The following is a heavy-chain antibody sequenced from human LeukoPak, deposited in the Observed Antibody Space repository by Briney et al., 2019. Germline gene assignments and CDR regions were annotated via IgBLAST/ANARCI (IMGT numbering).Heavy chain of an antibody. V-gene: IGHV3-30*02. CDR2: IRYDGSNK. CDR1: GFTFSSYG. J-gene: IGHJ4*02. CDR3: ARSYYDFWSGYENYYFDY. D-gene: IGHD3-3*01. Sequence: GGSLRLSCAASGFTFSSYGMHWVRQAPGKGLEWVAFIRYDGSNKYYADSVKGRFTISRDNAKNSLYLQMNSLRAEDTAVYYCARSYYDFWSGYENYYFDYWGQGTLVTVSS.